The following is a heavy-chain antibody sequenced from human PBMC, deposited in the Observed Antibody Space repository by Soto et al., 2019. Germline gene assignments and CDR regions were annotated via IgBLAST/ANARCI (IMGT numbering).Heavy chain of an antibody. CDR3: AREGGNSTFWSGKLTLDP. D-gene: IGHD3-3*01. Sequence: PGGSLRLSCAASGFTFSSYAMHWVRQAPGKGLEWVAVISYDGRNKYYADSVKGRFTISRDNSQNTLYLQMYSPSDEDTAVYYCAREGGNSTFWSGKLTLDPWGPGTLVTVSS. V-gene: IGHV3-30*04. CDR2: ISYDGRNK. CDR1: GFTFSSYA. J-gene: IGHJ5*02.